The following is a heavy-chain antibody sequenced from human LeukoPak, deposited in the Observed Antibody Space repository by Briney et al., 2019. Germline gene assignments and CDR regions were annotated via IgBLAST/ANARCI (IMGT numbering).Heavy chain of an antibody. CDR3: ARVPPVEYGDYVGRAFDI. J-gene: IGHJ3*02. D-gene: IGHD4-17*01. CDR1: GYTFTSYD. CDR2: MNPNSGNT. Sequence: GASVKVSCKASGYTFTSYDINWVRQATGQGLEWMGWMNPNSGNTGYAQKFQGRVTITRNTSISTAYMELSGLRSEDTAVYYCARVPPVEYGDYVGRAFDIWGQGTMVTVSS. V-gene: IGHV1-8*03.